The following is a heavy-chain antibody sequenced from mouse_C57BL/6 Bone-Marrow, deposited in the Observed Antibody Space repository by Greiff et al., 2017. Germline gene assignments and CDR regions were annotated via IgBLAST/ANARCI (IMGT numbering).Heavy chain of an antibody. CDR2: ISSGGSYT. V-gene: IGHV5-6*01. Sequence: EVKLMESGGDLVKPGGSLKLSCAASGFTFSSYGMSWVRQTPDKRLEWVATISSGGSYTYYPDSVKGRFTISRDIAKNTLYLQMSSLKSEDTAMYYCARHDGYFYAMDYWGQGTSVTVSS. CDR1: GFTFSSYG. CDR3: ARHDGYFYAMDY. J-gene: IGHJ4*01. D-gene: IGHD2-3*01.